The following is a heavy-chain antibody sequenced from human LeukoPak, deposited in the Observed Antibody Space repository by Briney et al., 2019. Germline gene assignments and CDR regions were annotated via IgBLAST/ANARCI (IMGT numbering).Heavy chain of an antibody. CDR2: ISAYNGNT. CDR3: ARVGIVVVPAAWYLDY. J-gene: IGHJ4*02. CDR1: GYTFTSYG. V-gene: IGHV1-18*01. Sequence: ASVKVSCKASGYTFTSYGISWVRQAPGQGLEWMGCISAYNGNTNYAQKLQGRVTMTTDTSTSTAYMELRSLRSDDTAVYYCARVGIVVVPAAWYLDYWGQGTLVTVSS. D-gene: IGHD2-2*01.